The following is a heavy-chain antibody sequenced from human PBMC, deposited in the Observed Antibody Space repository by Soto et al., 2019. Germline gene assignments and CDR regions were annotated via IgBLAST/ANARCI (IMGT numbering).Heavy chain of an antibody. V-gene: IGHV3-48*01. D-gene: IGHD2-15*01. Sequence: QLVESGGGLVLPGGSLRLSCEASGFPFRRYSMNWVRQSPGKGLEWISYIDHSSSSIHAADSVKGRFTISRYNAKNSRFMQMNSLRFEDPAVHCCAVGMVVARDYFDLWGRGTLVTVSS. CDR2: IDHSSSSI. J-gene: IGHJ2*01. CDR3: AVGMVVARDYFDL. CDR1: GFPFRRYS.